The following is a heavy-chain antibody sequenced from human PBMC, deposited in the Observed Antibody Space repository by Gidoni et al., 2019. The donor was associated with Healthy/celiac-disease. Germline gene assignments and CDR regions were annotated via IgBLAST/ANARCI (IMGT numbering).Heavy chain of an antibody. D-gene: IGHD3-22*01. J-gene: IGHJ4*02. V-gene: IGHV3-9*01. CDR3: AKGPTYYYDSSGYYYLGGYFDY. CDR1: GFTVDDYA. CDR2: ISWNSGSM. Sequence: EVQLVESGGGLVQTGRSLRLSCAASGFTVDDYAMHWVRQAPGKGLEWVSGISWNSGSMGYAYSVKGRFTISRDNAKNSLYLQMNSLRAEDTALYYCAKGPTYYYDSSGYYYLGGYFDYWGQGTLVTVSS.